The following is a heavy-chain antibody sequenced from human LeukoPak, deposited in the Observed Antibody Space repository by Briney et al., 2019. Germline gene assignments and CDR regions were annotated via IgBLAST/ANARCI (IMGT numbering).Heavy chain of an antibody. J-gene: IGHJ4*02. V-gene: IGHV3-48*03. CDR3: ARNYGDSSPFDY. CDR1: GFTFDDYA. CDR2: ISISGTTK. D-gene: IGHD4-17*01. Sequence: GGSLRFPCAAFGFTFDDYAMHWVRQAPGKGLEWVSYISISGTTKYYADSVKGRFTIAKDNAKISLYLQMISLRAEDTAVYYCARNYGDSSPFDYWGQGTLVTVSS.